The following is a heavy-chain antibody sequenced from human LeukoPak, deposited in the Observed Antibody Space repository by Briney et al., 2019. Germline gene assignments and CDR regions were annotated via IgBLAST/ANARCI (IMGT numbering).Heavy chain of an antibody. V-gene: IGHV3-74*01. Sequence: PGGSLRLPCAASGFTFSSYWMHWVRQAPGKGLVWVSRINSDGSSTSYADSVKGRFTISRDNAKNTLYLQMNSLRAEDTAVYYCARVGGYPGIAVAGYFDYWGQGTLVTVSS. CDR3: ARVGGYPGIAVAGYFDY. D-gene: IGHD6-19*01. J-gene: IGHJ4*02. CDR1: GFTFSSYW. CDR2: INSDGSST.